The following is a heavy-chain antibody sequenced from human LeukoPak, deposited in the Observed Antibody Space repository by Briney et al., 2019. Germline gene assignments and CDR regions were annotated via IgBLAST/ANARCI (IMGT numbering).Heavy chain of an antibody. V-gene: IGHV3-66*01. J-gene: IGHJ4*02. CDR1: GFTVSDNY. Sequence: GGSLRLSCAASGFTVSDNYMSWVRQAPGKGLDWVSIIYSDGRTFYADSVKGRSTISRDNSKNTVYLQMNSLRVEDTAVYYCARDPGYSYGYDYWGQGTLVTVSS. D-gene: IGHD5-18*01. CDR3: ARDPGYSYGYDY. CDR2: IYSDGRT.